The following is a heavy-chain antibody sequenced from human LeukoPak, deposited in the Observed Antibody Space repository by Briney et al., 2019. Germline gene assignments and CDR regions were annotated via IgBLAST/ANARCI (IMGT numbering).Heavy chain of an antibody. CDR3: ARAEFGEFQCEP. CDR2: INPNSGGT. V-gene: IGHV1-2*02. J-gene: IGHJ5*02. D-gene: IGHD3-10*01. Sequence: ASVNDSFKASVYTLTDYFMHWVGQAPGQGREWVGWINPNSGGTNYAQKFQGRLTMTGDTYISTAYMELSRLRSDDTAVYYCARAEFGEFQCEPWGQGTLVTVSS. CDR1: VYTLTDYF.